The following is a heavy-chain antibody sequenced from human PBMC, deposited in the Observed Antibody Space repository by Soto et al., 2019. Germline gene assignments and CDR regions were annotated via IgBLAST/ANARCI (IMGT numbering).Heavy chain of an antibody. V-gene: IGHV2-5*01. D-gene: IGHD3-16*01. CDR1: GFSVSARGVG. J-gene: IGHJ4*02. CDR3: AHSPWGAAPDY. Sequence: QITLKESGPTLVKPTQTLTLTCTVSGFSVSARGVGVGWIRQPPGKALEWLGIIYWNDDKRYSPSLKSRLTITKDTSNNQVVLTMTNMDPVDTATYYCAHSPWGAAPDYWGQGTPVTVSS. CDR2: IYWNDDK.